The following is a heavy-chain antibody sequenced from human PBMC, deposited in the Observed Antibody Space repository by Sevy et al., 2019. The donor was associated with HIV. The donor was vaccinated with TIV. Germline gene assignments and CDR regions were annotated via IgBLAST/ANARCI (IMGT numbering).Heavy chain of an antibody. CDR2: LSFGCGEI. V-gene: IGHV3-23*01. D-gene: IGHD2-8*01. J-gene: IGHJ4*02. CDR3: SRVGCTKPHVD. CDR1: GFTFSKYS. Sequence: GGSLRLSCAASGFTFSKYSMSWVRQPPGKGLEWVSTLSFGCGEINYADSVKGRFTISRDNSKSSVYLQMNNLRPEDKSVYSCSRVGCTKPHVDWGQGTLVTVSS.